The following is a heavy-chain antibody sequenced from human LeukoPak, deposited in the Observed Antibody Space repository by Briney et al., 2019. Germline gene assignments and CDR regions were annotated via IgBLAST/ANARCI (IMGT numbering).Heavy chain of an antibody. J-gene: IGHJ5*02. CDR2: INHSGST. V-gene: IGHV4-34*01. CDR3: ARGARYCSSTSCYTKYWFDP. D-gene: IGHD2-2*02. CDR1: GGSFSGYY. Sequence: SETLSLTCAVYGGSFSGYYWSWIRQPPGKGLEWIGEINHSGSTNYNPSLKSRVTISVDTSKNQFSLKLSSVTAADTAVYYCARGARYCSSTSCYTKYWFDPWGQGTLVTVSS.